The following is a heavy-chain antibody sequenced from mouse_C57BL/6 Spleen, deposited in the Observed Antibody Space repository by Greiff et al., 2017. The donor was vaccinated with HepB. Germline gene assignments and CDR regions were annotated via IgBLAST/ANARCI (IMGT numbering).Heavy chain of an antibody. V-gene: IGHV1-15*01. CDR3: TRTSPVYTTVVATSYWYFDV. D-gene: IGHD1-1*01. Sequence: QVQLQQSGAELVRPGASVTLSCKASGYTFTDYEMHWVKQTPVHGLEWIGAIDPETGGTAYNQKFKGKAILTADKSSSTAYMELRSLTSEDSAVYYCTRTSPVYTTVVATSYWYFDVWGTGTTVTVSS. J-gene: IGHJ1*03. CDR2: IDPETGGT. CDR1: GYTFTDYE.